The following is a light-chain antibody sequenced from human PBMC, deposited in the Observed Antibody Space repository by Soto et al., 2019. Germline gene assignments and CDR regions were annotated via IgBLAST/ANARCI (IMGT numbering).Light chain of an antibody. CDR1: SSDVGGYNY. CDR3: SSYVSTVANV. Sequence: QSVLTQPASVSGSPGQSITISCTGTSSDVGGYNYVSWYQQHPGKAPKLMIYDVSNRPSGVSNRFSGSKSGNTASLTISGLQAEDEADYYCSSYVSTVANVFGTGTKLTVL. V-gene: IGLV2-14*01. CDR2: DVS. J-gene: IGLJ1*01.